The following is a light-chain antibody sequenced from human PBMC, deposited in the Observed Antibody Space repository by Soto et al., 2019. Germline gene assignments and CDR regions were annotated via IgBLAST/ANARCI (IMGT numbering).Light chain of an antibody. J-gene: IGKJ3*01. CDR2: WAS. V-gene: IGKV4-1*01. Sequence: DIVMTQSPDSLAVSLGERATINCKSSQSVLYSSNNKNYLAWYQQKPGQPPKLLIYWASTRESGVPDRFSGSGSGTDITLTSSSLQAEDVAVYYCQQYYSTPFTFGPGTKVDIK. CDR3: QQYYSTPFT. CDR1: QSVLYSSNNKNY.